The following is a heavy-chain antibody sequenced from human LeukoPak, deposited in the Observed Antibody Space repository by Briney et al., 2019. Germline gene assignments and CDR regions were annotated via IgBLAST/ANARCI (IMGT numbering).Heavy chain of an antibody. D-gene: IGHD3-10*01. V-gene: IGHV3-23*01. Sequence: GGSLRLSCAASGFTFSNYTMTWVRQAPGKGLEWVSTISGSGNLTYFADSVKGRFTISRDNSKNTLYLQMNSLRAEDTALYYCSKDAASGTYGTFDYWGQGTLVIVSS. J-gene: IGHJ4*02. CDR2: ISGSGNLT. CDR3: SKDAASGTYGTFDY. CDR1: GFTFSNYT.